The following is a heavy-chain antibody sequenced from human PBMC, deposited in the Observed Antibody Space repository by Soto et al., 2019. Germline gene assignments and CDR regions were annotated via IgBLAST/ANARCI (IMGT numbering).Heavy chain of an antibody. CDR3: ARDWAEGSSWYYFDY. V-gene: IGHV3-33*01. J-gene: IGHJ4*02. CDR2: IWYDGSNK. D-gene: IGHD6-13*01. CDR1: GFTFSSYG. Sequence: QVQLVESGGGVVQPGRSLRLSCAASGFTFSSYGMHWVRQAPGKGLEWVAVIWYDGSNKYYADSVKGRFTISRDNSKNTLYLQMNSLRAEDTAVYYCARDWAEGSSWYYFDYWGQGTLVTVSS.